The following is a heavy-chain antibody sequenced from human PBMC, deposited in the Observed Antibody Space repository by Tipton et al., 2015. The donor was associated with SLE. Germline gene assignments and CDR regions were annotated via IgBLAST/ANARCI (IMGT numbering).Heavy chain of an antibody. Sequence: LSLTCTVSGGSISSSSYYWGWIRQPPGKGLEWIGSIYYSGSTYYNPSLKSRVTISVDTSKNQFSLKLSSVTAADTAVYYCARERSSWLDAFDIWGQGTMVTVSS. D-gene: IGHD6-13*01. CDR2: IYYSGST. J-gene: IGHJ3*02. V-gene: IGHV4-39*02. CDR1: GGSISSSSYY. CDR3: ARERSSWLDAFDI.